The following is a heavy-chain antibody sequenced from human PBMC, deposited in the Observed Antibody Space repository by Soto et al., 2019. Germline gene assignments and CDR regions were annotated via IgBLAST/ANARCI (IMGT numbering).Heavy chain of an antibody. V-gene: IGHV4-59*01. CDR3: ARGGYSYGALVRSFFEDLGGGGSWYPFDY. CDR2: IYYSGST. J-gene: IGHJ4*02. CDR1: GGSISSYY. Sequence: SETLSLTCTVSGGSISSYYWSWIRQPPGKGLEWIGYIYYSGSTNYNPSLKSRVTISVDTSKNQFSLKLSSVTAADTAVYYCARGGYSYGALVRSFFEDLGGGGSWYPFDYWGQGTLVTVSS. D-gene: IGHD5-18*01.